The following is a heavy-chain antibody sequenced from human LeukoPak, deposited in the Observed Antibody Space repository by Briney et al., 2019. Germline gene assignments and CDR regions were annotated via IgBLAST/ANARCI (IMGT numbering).Heavy chain of an antibody. D-gene: IGHD3-22*01. CDR1: GFTFSSYA. Sequence: GGSLRLSCAASGFTFSSYAMSWVRQAPGKGLEWVSAISGSGGSTYYADSVKGRFTISRDNSKNTLYLQMNGLRAEDTAVYYCAKDWVDYYDSSGRGGDYWGQGTLVTVSS. CDR2: ISGSGGST. V-gene: IGHV3-23*01. CDR3: AKDWVDYYDSSGRGGDY. J-gene: IGHJ4*02.